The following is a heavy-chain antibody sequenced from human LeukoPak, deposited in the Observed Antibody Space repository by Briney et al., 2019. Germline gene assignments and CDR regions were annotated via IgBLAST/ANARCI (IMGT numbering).Heavy chain of an antibody. V-gene: IGHV3-7*01. J-gene: IGHJ3*01. CDR1: GFTFSSYA. D-gene: IGHD2-2*01. CDR2: LNRDGSVR. Sequence: GGSLRLSCAASGFTFSSYAMSWVRQAPGQGLEWVANLNRDGSVRNYVDSVKGRFTISRDNAKNSLYLQMNSLRAEDTAVFYCARDSASCRGCAFDVWGHGTLVTVSS. CDR3: ARDSASCRGCAFDV.